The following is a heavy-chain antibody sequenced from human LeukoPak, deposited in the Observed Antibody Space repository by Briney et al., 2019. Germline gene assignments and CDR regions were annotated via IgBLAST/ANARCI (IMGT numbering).Heavy chain of an antibody. CDR1: GFTFSDYS. Sequence: PGGSLRLSCAASGFTFSDYSIHWVRQTPGKGLEWVAVISKDGTNEHYADSVKGRFTISRDNSKNTLYLQMNSLRAEDTAVYYCAREGVVPAAGFDYWGQGTLVTVSS. J-gene: IGHJ4*02. CDR3: AREGVVPAAGFDY. CDR2: ISKDGTNE. V-gene: IGHV3-30-3*01. D-gene: IGHD2-2*01.